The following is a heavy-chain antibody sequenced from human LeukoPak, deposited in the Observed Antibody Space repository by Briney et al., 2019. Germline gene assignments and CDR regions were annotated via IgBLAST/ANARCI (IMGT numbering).Heavy chain of an antibody. V-gene: IGHV4-4*02. CDR2: IYHSGST. CDR1: GGSISSSNW. Sequence: SETLSLTCAVSGGSISSSNWWSWVRQPPGKGLEWIGEIYHSGSTNYNPSLKSRVTISVDKSKNQFSLKLSSVTAADTAVYYCAREERQVLWFGEPWGWFDPWGQGTLVTVSS. D-gene: IGHD3-10*01. J-gene: IGHJ5*02. CDR3: AREERQVLWFGEPWGWFDP.